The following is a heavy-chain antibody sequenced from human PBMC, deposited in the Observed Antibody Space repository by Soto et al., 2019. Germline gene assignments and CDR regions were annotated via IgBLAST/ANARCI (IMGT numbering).Heavy chain of an antibody. Sequence: SVKVSCKASGGTFSSYAISWVRQAPGQGLEWMGGIIPIFGTANYAQKFQGRVTITADESTSTAYMELSSLRSEDTAVYYCARDRDGYNHRAFDIWGQGTMVTVSS. CDR1: GGTFSSYA. J-gene: IGHJ3*02. V-gene: IGHV1-69*13. CDR2: IIPIFGTA. D-gene: IGHD5-12*01. CDR3: ARDRDGYNHRAFDI.